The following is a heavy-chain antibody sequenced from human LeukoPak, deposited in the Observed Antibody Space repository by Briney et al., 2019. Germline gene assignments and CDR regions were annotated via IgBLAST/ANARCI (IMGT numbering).Heavy chain of an antibody. Sequence: GGSLRLSCTASGFTFSNYSMHWVRQAPGKGLEWVAFIRFDGNNKYYADSVRGRFTISRDNSRNTLYLQMDSLRSEDTAVYYCARDFFPIVDSTWYEIGYWGQGTLVTVSS. V-gene: IGHV3-30*02. CDR2: IRFDGNNK. J-gene: IGHJ4*02. D-gene: IGHD2-21*01. CDR1: GFTFSNYS. CDR3: ARDFFPIVDSTWYEIGY.